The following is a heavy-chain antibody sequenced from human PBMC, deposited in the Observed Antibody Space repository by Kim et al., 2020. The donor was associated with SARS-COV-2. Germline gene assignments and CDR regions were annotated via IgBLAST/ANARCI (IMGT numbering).Heavy chain of an antibody. J-gene: IGHJ4*02. CDR1: GFSFRNYG. D-gene: IGHD2-15*01. CDR3: VRGAAVTLTSTELDYFDH. Sequence: GGSLRLSCSVSGFSFRNYGMHWVRQAPGKGLEWVSIISYGGANRYYADSVKGRFTMSIDNSKNTLFLQMKSLGAEDTAVYYCVRGAAVTLTSTELDYFDHWGQGIMVTDSS. V-gene: IGHV3-30*03. CDR2: ISYGGANR.